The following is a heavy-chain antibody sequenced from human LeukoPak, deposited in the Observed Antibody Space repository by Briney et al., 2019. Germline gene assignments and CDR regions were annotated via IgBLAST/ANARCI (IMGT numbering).Heavy chain of an antibody. CDR1: GFTFANYA. J-gene: IGHJ4*02. CDR3: AKREKGTTGRFFDY. D-gene: IGHD4-17*01. CDR2: ISEGVGNT. Sequence: GGSLRLSCAASGFTFANYAMTWVRQAPGKGLEWVSGISEGVGNTYYADSVKGRFTISRDHSKNTLYLQMNSLRAEDTALYYCAKREKGTTGRFFDYWGQGTLVTVSS. V-gene: IGHV3-23*01.